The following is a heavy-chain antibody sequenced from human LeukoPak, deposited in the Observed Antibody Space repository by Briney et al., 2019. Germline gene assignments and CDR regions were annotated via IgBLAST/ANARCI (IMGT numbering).Heavy chain of an antibody. J-gene: IGHJ4*02. D-gene: IGHD1/OR15-1a*01. CDR3: AKDSPSRTATTEVPVDY. CDR1: GFSFRDYT. Sequence: PGGSLRLSCAASGFSFRDYTMNWVRQAPGKGLEWVASISSSSSYVYFANSVRGLFSISRDNAKNSLYLQMNSLRAEDTAVYYCAKDSPSRTATTEVPVDYWGQGTLVTVSS. CDR2: ISSSSSYV. V-gene: IGHV3-21*01.